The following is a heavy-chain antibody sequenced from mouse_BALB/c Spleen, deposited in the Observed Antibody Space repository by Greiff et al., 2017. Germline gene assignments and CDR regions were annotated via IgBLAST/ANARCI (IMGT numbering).Heavy chain of an antibody. D-gene: IGHD1-2*01. CDR1: GISITTGNYR. CDR3: ARDGTTATFAY. Sequence: EVKLQESGPGLVKPSQTVSLTCTVTGISITTGNYRWSWIRQFPGNKLEWIGYIYYSGTITYNPSLTSRTTITRDTSKNQFFLEMNSLTAEDTATYYCARDGTTATFAYWGQGTLVTVSA. V-gene: IGHV3-5*02. CDR2: IYYSGTI. J-gene: IGHJ3*01.